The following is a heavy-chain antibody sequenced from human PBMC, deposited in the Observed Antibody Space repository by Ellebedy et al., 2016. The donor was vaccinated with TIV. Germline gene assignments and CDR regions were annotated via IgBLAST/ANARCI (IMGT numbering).Heavy chain of an antibody. CDR2: ISGSGGST. D-gene: IGHD3-10*01. CDR3: AKGSLRVRGVIFY. CDR1: GFTFSSYA. Sequence: GGSLRLXCAASGFTFSSYAMSWVRQAPGKGLEWVSAISGSGGSTYYADSVKGRFIISRDNSKNTLYLQMNSLRAEDTAVYYCAKGSLRVRGVIFYWGQGTLVTVSS. J-gene: IGHJ4*02. V-gene: IGHV3-23*01.